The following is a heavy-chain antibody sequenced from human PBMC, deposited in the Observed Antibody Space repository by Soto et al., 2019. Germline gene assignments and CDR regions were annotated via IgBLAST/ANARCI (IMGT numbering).Heavy chain of an antibody. V-gene: IGHV4-34*01. J-gene: IGHJ4*02. D-gene: IGHD5-12*01. CDR1: GGSFSGYY. Sequence: PSETLSLTCAVYGGSFSGYYWSWIRQPPGKGLEWIGEINHSGSTNYNPSLKSRVTISVDTSKNQFSLKLSSVTAADTAVYYCARVPDIVATLGVDYWGQGTLVTVSS. CDR3: ARVPDIVATLGVDY. CDR2: INHSGST.